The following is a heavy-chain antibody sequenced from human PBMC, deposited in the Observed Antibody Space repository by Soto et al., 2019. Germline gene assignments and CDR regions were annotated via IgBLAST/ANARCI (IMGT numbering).Heavy chain of an antibody. J-gene: IGHJ5*02. CDR3: ARPLGWPGGNWFDP. CDR2: IYYSGST. D-gene: IGHD3-16*01. V-gene: IGHV4-39*01. CDR1: GGSISSSSYY. Sequence: QLQLQESGPGLVKPSETLSLTCTVSGGSISSSSYYWGWIRQPPGKGLEWIGSIYYSGSTYYNPSLKSRVTISVDTSKNQFSLKLSSVTAADTAVYYCARPLGWPGGNWFDPWGQGTLVTVSS.